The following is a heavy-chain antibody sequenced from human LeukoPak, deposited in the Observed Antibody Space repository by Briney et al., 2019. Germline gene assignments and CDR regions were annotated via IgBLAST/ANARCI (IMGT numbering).Heavy chain of an antibody. CDR1: GYTFTGYY. V-gene: IGHV1-2*02. CDR2: INPNSGGT. D-gene: IGHD3-22*01. J-gene: IGHJ4*02. Sequence: EASVKVSCKASGYTFTGYYIHWVRQAPGQGLEWMGWINPNSGGTNYAQKFQGRVTMTRDTSISTAYMELSRLRSDDTAVYYCARDRDPTYYYDSSGYGTFGYWGQGTLVTVSS. CDR3: ARDRDPTYYYDSSGYGTFGY.